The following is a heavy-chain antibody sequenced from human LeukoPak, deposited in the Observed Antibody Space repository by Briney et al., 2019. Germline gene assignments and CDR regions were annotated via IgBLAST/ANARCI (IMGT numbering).Heavy chain of an antibody. CDR3: ARFGSTVTGYYYGMDV. V-gene: IGHV4-59*01. D-gene: IGHD4-17*01. CDR2: IYYSGST. CDR1: GGSISSYY. J-gene: IGHJ6*02. Sequence: PSETLSLTCTVSGGSISSYYWSWIRQPPGKGLEWLGYIYYSGSTNYNPSHKSRVTISVDTSKNHFSLKLSSVTAADTAVYYCARFGSTVTGYYYGMDVWGQGTTVTVSS.